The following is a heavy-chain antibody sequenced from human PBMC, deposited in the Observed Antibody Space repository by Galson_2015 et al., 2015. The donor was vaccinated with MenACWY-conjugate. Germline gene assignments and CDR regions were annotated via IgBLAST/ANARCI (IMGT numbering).Heavy chain of an antibody. CDR1: GGSFSSFS. V-gene: IGHV1-69*06. CDR3: ARDRKDRGNYFFDF. CDR2: LTPIFKAE. D-gene: IGHD1-7*01. J-gene: IGHJ4*02. Sequence: SVKVSCKASGGSFSSFSISWVRQAPGQGLVWMGGLTPIFKAEVYAQSFQGRLTVSADKSTSTGYMELRNLTSEDTAVYYCARDRKDRGNYFFDFWGQGTLVTVSS.